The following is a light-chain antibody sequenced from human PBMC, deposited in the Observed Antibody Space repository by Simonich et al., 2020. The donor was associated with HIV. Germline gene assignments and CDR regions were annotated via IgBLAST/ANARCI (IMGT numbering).Light chain of an antibody. Sequence: NFMLTQPHSVSESPGKTVTISCTRSSGSIAGNYVLWYQQRPGSAPTAVTYGDNQRPSGVPDRFSGSIDSSSNSASLTISGLKTEDEADYYCQSYDGSNHRVFGGGTKLTVL. J-gene: IGLJ3*02. CDR1: SGSIAGNY. CDR2: GDN. CDR3: QSYDGSNHRV. V-gene: IGLV6-57*03.